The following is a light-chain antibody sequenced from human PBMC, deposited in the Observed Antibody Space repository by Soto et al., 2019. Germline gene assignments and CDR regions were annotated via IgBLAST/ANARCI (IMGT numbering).Light chain of an antibody. CDR2: GAS. CDR3: QQYGSSRV. CDR1: QSVSSSY. Sequence: EIAMTQSPATVSVSPLEIVTVSCRASQSVSSSYLAWYQQKPGQAPRLLIYGASSRATGIPDRFSGSGSGTDFTLTISRLETEDFAVYYCQQYGSSRVFGGGTKVDIK. V-gene: IGKV3-20*01. J-gene: IGKJ4*01.